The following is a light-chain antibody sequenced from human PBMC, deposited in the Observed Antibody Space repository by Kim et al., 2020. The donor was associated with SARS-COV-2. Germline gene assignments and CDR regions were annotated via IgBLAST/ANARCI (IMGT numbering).Light chain of an antibody. CDR3: QHTYNTPRT. Sequence: ASVGDRVTITCRASQNINRYLSWFQQKPGKAPQVLIYGASGLVSGVPSRFSGSGSGTDFSLTISSLQPEDIATYYCQHTYNTPRTFGQGTKVDIK. V-gene: IGKV1-39*01. CDR1: QNINRY. CDR2: GAS. J-gene: IGKJ1*01.